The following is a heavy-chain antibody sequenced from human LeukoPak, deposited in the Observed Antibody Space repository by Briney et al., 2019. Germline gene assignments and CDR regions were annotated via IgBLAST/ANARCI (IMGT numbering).Heavy chain of an antibody. CDR1: GFTVSATY. CDR3: ARGTVTAPDY. V-gene: IGHV3-53*01. J-gene: IGHJ4*02. Sequence: PGGSLRLSCAASGFTVSATYMNWVRQAPGKGLEWVSIIYTGGNTYYADSVKGRFTISRDISKNTLYLQMNSLRAEDAAVYYCARGTVTAPDYWGQGTLVTVSS. CDR2: IYTGGNT. D-gene: IGHD4-17*01.